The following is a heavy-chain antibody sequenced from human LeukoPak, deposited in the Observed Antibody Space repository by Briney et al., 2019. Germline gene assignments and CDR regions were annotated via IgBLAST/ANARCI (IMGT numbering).Heavy chain of an antibody. CDR1: GYSFTSSW. J-gene: IGHJ4*02. CDR2: IYPGDSDT. D-gene: IGHD5-18*01. Sequence: GESLKISCKGSGYSFTSSWIAWVRQMPGKDLEWMGIIYPGDSDTRYSPSFQGQVTISADKSISAAYLQWSSLKASDTAMYYCARLRTAMDPFDYWGQGTLVTVSS. CDR3: ARLRTAMDPFDY. V-gene: IGHV5-51*01.